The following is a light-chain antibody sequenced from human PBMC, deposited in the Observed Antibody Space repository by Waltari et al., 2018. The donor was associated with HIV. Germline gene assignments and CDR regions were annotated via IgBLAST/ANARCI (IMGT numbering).Light chain of an antibody. CDR2: EVS. Sequence: QSALTQPPSASGSPGPSATISCTGTSSDVGGYNYVPWYQQHPGKAPKLMIFEVSKRPSGVPDRFSGSKSGNTASLTVSGLQAEDEADYYCSSFAGTNNLVFGGGTKLTVL. V-gene: IGLV2-8*01. J-gene: IGLJ3*02. CDR3: SSFAGTNNLV. CDR1: SSDVGGYNY.